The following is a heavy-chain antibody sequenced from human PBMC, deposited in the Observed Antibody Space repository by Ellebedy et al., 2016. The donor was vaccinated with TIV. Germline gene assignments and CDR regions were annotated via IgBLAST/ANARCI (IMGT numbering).Heavy chain of an antibody. CDR3: ARGEGELLGY. CDR2: IYYSGST. J-gene: IGHJ4*02. Sequence: MPSETLSLTCTVSGGSISSYYRSWIRQPPGKGLEWIGYIYYSGSTNYNPSLKSRVPISVDTSKNQFSMRLSTVTAADPAVYYCARGEGELLGYWGQGTLVTVSS. V-gene: IGHV4-59*08. CDR1: GGSISSYY. D-gene: IGHD1-26*01.